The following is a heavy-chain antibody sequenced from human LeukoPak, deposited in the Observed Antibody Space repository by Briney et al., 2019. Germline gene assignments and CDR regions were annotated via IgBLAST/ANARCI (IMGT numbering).Heavy chain of an antibody. CDR1: GGSFSGYY. CDR3: ASSNATTQLKSRYGLYYFDY. V-gene: IGHV4-34*01. J-gene: IGHJ4*02. CDR2: INHSGST. Sequence: SETLSLTCAVYGGSFSGYYWSWIRQPPGKGLEWIGEINHSGSTNYNPSLKRRVTISVDTSKNQFSLKLSSVTAADTAVYYCASSNATTQLKSRYGLYYFDYLGQGTLVTVSS. D-gene: IGHD5-18*01.